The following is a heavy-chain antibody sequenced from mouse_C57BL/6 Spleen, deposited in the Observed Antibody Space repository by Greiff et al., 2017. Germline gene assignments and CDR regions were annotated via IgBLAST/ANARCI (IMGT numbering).Heavy chain of an antibody. CDR3: ARSGYYVDFDY. J-gene: IGHJ2*01. V-gene: IGHV1-4*01. Sequence: QLQQSGAELARPGASVKMSCKASGYTFTSYTMHWVKQRPGQGLEWIGYINPSSGYTKYNQKFKDKATLTADKSSSTAYMQLSSLTSEDSAVYYCARSGYYVDFDYWGQGTTLTVSS. CDR2: INPSSGYT. D-gene: IGHD2-3*01. CDR1: GYTFTSYT.